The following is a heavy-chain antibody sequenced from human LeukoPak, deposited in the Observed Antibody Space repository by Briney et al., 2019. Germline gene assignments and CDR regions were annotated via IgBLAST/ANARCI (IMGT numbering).Heavy chain of an antibody. CDR2: IYYSGST. CDR3: ARTTLGYDFWSGYLGYMDV. J-gene: IGHJ6*03. CDR1: GGSISSSSYY. Sequence: SETLSLTCTVSGGSISSSSYYWGWIRQPPGKGLEWIGSIYYSGSTYYNPSLKSRVTISVDTSKNQFSLKLSSVTAADTAVYYCARTTLGYDFWSGYLGYMDVWGKGTTVTVS. V-gene: IGHV4-39*01. D-gene: IGHD3-3*01.